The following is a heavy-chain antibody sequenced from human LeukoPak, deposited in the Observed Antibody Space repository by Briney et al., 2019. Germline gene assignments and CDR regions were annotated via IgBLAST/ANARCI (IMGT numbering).Heavy chain of an antibody. CDR2: ITTYNGNT. Sequence: GASVNVSCKASGYTFTSYGISWVRQAPGQGLEWMGWITTYNGNTNYAQKLQGRVTMTTDTSTSTAYMELRSLRSDDTAVYYCARQMYGSGSNWFDPWGQGTLVTVSS. V-gene: IGHV1-18*01. D-gene: IGHD3-10*01. CDR1: GYTFTSYG. CDR3: ARQMYGSGSNWFDP. J-gene: IGHJ5*02.